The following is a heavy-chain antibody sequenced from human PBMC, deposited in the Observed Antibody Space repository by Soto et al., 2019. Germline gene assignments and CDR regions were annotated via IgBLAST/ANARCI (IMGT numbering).Heavy chain of an antibody. V-gene: IGHV4-34*01. Sequence: QVQLQQWGAGLLKPSETLSLTCAVYGGAFSAYYWTWIRQPPGKGLEWIGEVNHSGSTNYHPSLTSRANVSIATSTSQFSLNLSSVTAADTAVYYCARANRITMVRGVIIRPPKYYFDYWGQGTLVTVSS. CDR2: VNHSGST. D-gene: IGHD3-10*01. CDR1: GGAFSAYY. J-gene: IGHJ4*02. CDR3: ARANRITMVRGVIIRPPKYYFDY.